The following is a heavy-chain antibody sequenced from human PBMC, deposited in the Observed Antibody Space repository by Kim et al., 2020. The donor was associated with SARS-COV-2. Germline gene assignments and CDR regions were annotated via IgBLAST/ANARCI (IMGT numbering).Heavy chain of an antibody. CDR2: IYYSGST. D-gene: IGHD6-19*01. V-gene: IGHV4-39*01. CDR3: ARLGLVRLNWFDP. Sequence: SETLSLTCTVSGGSISSSSYYWGWIRQPPGKGLEWIGSIYYSGSTYYNPSLKSRVTISVDTSKNQFSLKLSSVTAADTAVYYCARLGLVRLNWFDPWGQGTLVTVSS. J-gene: IGHJ5*02. CDR1: GGSISSSSYY.